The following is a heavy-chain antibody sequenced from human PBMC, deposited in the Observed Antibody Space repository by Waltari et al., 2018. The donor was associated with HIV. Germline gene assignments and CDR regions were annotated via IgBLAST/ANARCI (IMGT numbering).Heavy chain of an antibody. Sequence: QVQLQQWGAGRLKPSETLSLTCAVYGGSFSGYYWSWIRPPPGKGLEWIGEINHSGSTNYNPSLKSRVTISVDTSKNQFSLKLSSVTAADTAVYYCARHAYGMDVWGQGTTVTVSS. CDR1: GGSFSGYY. CDR2: INHSGST. J-gene: IGHJ6*02. V-gene: IGHV4-34*01. D-gene: IGHD2-8*01. CDR3: ARHAYGMDV.